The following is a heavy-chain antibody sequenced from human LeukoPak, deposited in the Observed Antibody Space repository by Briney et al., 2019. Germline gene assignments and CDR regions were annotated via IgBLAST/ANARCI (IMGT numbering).Heavy chain of an antibody. J-gene: IGHJ5*01. CDR2: ISSSSTYI. V-gene: IGHV3-21*01. CDR1: GFTFSSYS. Sequence: GGSLRLSCAASGFTFSSYSMNWVRQAPGKGLEWVSFISSSSTYIYYADSVKGRFTISSDDAKNSLYLQMSSLRADDTAVYYCARDRVVSGRFGEVASWGQGTLVTVSS. D-gene: IGHD3-10*01. CDR3: ARDRVVSGRFGEVAS.